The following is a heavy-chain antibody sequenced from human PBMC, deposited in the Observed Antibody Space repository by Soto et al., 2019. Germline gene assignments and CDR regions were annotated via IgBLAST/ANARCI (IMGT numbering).Heavy chain of an antibody. CDR1: GFTFSSYA. D-gene: IGHD3-10*01. CDR3: VKVRGVWLFLPGGFDP. CDR2: ISSNGGST. V-gene: IGHV3-64D*08. Sequence: GGSLRLSCSASGFTFSSYAMHWVRQAPGKGLEYVSAISSNGGSTYYADSVKGRFTISRDNSKNTLYLQMSSLRAEDTAVYYCVKVRGVWLFLPGGFDPWGQGTLVTVSS. J-gene: IGHJ5*02.